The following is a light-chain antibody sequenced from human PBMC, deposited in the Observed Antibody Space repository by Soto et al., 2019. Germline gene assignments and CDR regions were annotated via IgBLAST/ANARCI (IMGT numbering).Light chain of an antibody. Sequence: DIQMTQSPSSLSASVGDRVTITCRASQSISSYLNWYQQKPGKAPKLLIFDASTLENGVPARFSGSRSGPEFSLTISSLQPDDFATYYCQQYYSYWTFGQGTKVEIK. CDR1: QSISSY. CDR2: DAS. J-gene: IGKJ1*01. CDR3: QQYYSYWT. V-gene: IGKV1-5*01.